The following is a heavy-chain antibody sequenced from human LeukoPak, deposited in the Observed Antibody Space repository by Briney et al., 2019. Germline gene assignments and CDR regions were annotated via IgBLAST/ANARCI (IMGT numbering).Heavy chain of an antibody. D-gene: IGHD6-13*01. Sequence: SETLSLTCAVYGGSISSYYWSWIRQPPGKGLEWIGYIYYSGSTNYNPSLKSRVTISVDTSKNQFSLKLSSVTAADTAVYYCARHAPIAAAGTLFDYWGQGTLVTVSS. CDR1: GGSISSYY. V-gene: IGHV4-59*08. CDR3: ARHAPIAAAGTLFDY. J-gene: IGHJ4*02. CDR2: IYYSGST.